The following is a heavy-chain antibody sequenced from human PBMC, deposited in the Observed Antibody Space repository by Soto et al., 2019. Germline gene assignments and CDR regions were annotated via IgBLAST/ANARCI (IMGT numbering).Heavy chain of an antibody. CDR2: IRGFSPYT. CDR3: ARDRGYDAHDYYYNAMDV. V-gene: IGHV3-21*01. J-gene: IGHJ6*02. D-gene: IGHD3-10*01. CDR1: GFTFRTYA. Sequence: VQVVESGGGVVQPGRSLRLSCAASGFTFRTYAMHWVRQAPGKGLEWVSGIRGFSPYTFYAESVKGRFTISRDNAKNSLYLQMNSLRAEDTAVYYCARDRGYDAHDYYYNAMDVWGQGTTVTVSS.